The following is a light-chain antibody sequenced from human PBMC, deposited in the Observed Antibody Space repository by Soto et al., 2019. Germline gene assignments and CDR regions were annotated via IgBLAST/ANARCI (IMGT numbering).Light chain of an antibody. CDR2: GAS. J-gene: IGKJ1*01. CDR1: ESVNSAY. Sequence: EIVLTQSPVTLSLSPGERATLSCRASESVNSAYLAWYQHRPAQAPRLLIYGASSRATGVPDRFSGSGSGTEFTLTITRLEPADFALYYCQQYGYSPCTFGLGTKVDIK. CDR3: QQYGYSPCT. V-gene: IGKV3-20*01.